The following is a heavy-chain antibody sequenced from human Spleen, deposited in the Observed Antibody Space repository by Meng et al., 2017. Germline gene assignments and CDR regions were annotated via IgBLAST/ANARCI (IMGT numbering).Heavy chain of an antibody. CDR1: GGSISSSSTSYY. V-gene: IGHV4-39*07. CDR2: LYHSGNT. D-gene: IGHD4-11*01. Sequence: SETLSLTCTVSGGSISSSSTSYYWGWIRQPPGKGLEWIGSLYHSGNTYYKPSLKGRVTISGDMSKNQFSLRLSSVTAADTAVYYCAGVSTVTNAFDIWGQGTLVTVSS. CDR3: AGVSTVTNAFDI. J-gene: IGHJ3*02.